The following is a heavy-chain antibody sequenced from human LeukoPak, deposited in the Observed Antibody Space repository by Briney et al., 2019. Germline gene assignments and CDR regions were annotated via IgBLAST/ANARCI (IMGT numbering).Heavy chain of an antibody. J-gene: IGHJ4*02. V-gene: IGHV1-3*02. CDR1: GYTFTSYA. CDR2: SNAGNGNT. Sequence: GASVKVSCKASGYTFTSYAMHWVRQAPGQRLEWMGWSNAGNGNTKYSQEFQGRVTITRDTSASTAYMELSSLRSEDMAVYYCARAYNYYDSSGYYLGYYFDYWAREPWSPSPQ. D-gene: IGHD3-22*01. CDR3: ARAYNYYDSSGYYLGYYFDY.